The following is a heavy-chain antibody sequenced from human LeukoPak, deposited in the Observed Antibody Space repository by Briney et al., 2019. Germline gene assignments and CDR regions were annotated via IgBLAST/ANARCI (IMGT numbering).Heavy chain of an antibody. J-gene: IGHJ3*02. CDR2: VYYSGTT. D-gene: IGHD2-2*03. CDR3: VRRRAMDRSDAFDI. V-gene: IGHV4-59*08. Sequence: SETLSLTCTVSGDSISNYYWNWIRQPPGKGLEWIGYVYYSGTTNYNPSFRSRVTILVDASKKYFSLNLSSVTAADTAVYYCVRRRAMDRSDAFDIWGQGTMVTVSS. CDR1: GDSISNYY.